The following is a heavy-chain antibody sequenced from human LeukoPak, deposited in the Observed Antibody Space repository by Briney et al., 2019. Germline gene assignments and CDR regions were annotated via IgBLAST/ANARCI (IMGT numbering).Heavy chain of an antibody. CDR1: GFTFSGYW. D-gene: IGHD3-22*01. CDR2: INSDGSVT. V-gene: IGHV3-74*01. J-gene: IGHJ4*02. CDR3: ARFYDSSGPGY. Sequence: GGSLRLSCAASGFTFSGYWMHWVRQAPGKGLVWVSRINSDGSVTSYADSVKGRFTISRDNAKNTLYLQMNSLRAEDTAVYYCARFYDSSGPGYWGQGALVTVSS.